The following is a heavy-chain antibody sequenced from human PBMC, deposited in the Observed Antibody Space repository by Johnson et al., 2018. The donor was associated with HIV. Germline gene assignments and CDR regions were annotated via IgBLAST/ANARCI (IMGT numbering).Heavy chain of an antibody. V-gene: IGHV3-7*01. J-gene: IGHJ3*02. CDR3: ARGNLYYSTDAFEI. D-gene: IGHD3-16*01. Sequence: VQLVESGGGVVQPGRSLRLSCAASGFTFSSYWMTWVRQAPGKGLEWVANIKQDGSEKNYLDSVRGRFIISRDNAKNSLFLQMNSLRAEDTAVYYCARGNLYYSTDAFEIWGQGTMVTVSS. CDR2: IKQDGSEK. CDR1: GFTFSSYW.